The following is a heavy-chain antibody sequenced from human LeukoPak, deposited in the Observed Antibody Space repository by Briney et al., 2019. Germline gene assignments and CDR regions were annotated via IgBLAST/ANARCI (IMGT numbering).Heavy chain of an antibody. CDR2: IRYDGSEK. Sequence: GGSLRLSCDASGFTFNNFWMSWVRQAPGRGLEWVAIIRYDGSEKYYVDSVKGRFTISRDNAKNSLYLQMNSLRAEDTAVYYCARGQGSSWYGWDYWGQGTLVTVSS. J-gene: IGHJ4*02. V-gene: IGHV3-7*01. CDR1: GFTFNNFW. CDR3: ARGQGSSWYGWDY. D-gene: IGHD6-13*01.